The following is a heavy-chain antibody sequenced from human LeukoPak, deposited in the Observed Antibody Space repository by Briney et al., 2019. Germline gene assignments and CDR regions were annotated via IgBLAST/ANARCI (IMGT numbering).Heavy chain of an antibody. CDR1: GYTFTGYH. CDR2: INPNSGGA. D-gene: IGHD3/OR15-3a*01. Sequence: ASVKVSCKASGYTFTGYHMHWVRQAPRQGLEWMGWINPNSGGANYAQKFQGRVTTTRDTSISTAYMELNRLTSDDTAVYYCARRWAGTGSEAVYWGQGTLVTVSS. CDR3: ARRWAGTGSEAVY. J-gene: IGHJ4*02. V-gene: IGHV1-2*02.